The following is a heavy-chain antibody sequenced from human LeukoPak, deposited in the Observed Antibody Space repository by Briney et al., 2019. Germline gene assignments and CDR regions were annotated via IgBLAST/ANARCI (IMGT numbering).Heavy chain of an antibody. CDR1: GYTFTSYG. CDR2: ISAYNGNT. D-gene: IGHD2-2*03. Sequence: GASVKVSCKASGYTFTSYGISWMRQAPGQGLEWMGWISAYNGNTNYAQKLQGRVTMTTDTSTSTAYMELRSLRSDDTAVYYCARDWFGYCSSTSCPPFDYWGQGTLVTVSS. CDR3: ARDWFGYCSSTSCPPFDY. V-gene: IGHV1-18*01. J-gene: IGHJ4*02.